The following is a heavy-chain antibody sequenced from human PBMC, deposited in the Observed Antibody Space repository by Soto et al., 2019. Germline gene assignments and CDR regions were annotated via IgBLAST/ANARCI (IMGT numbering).Heavy chain of an antibody. D-gene: IGHD6-6*01. CDR3: ARDEAARHYHSYGMEV. J-gene: IGHJ6*01. CDR1: GFTFSSYG. Sequence: PVGSLRLSCAASGFTFSSYGMHWVRQAPGKGLEWVAVIWYDGSNKYYADSVKGRFTISRDNSKNTLYLQMNSLRAEDTAVYYCARDEAARHYHSYGMEVWGQGTTVIGSS. CDR2: IWYDGSNK. V-gene: IGHV3-33*01.